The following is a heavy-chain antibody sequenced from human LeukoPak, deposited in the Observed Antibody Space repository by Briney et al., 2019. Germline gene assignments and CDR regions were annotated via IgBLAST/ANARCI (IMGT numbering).Heavy chain of an antibody. J-gene: IGHJ5*02. CDR2: IRDKANSYAT. D-gene: IGHD3-3*01. V-gene: IGHV3-73*01. CDR3: MNDFWSIYYTAGSDP. CDR1: GLTFSGSA. Sequence: GGSLRLSCAASGLTFSGSAIHWVRQASGKGLEWVGRIRDKANSYATAYAASVSGRFTISRDDSKNTAYLQMNSLQTEDTALYYCMNDFWSIYYTAGSDPWGQGTPVTVSS.